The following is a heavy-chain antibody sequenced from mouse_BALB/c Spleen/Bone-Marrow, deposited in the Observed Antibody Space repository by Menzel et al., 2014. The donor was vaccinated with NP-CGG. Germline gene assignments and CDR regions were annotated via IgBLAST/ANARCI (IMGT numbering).Heavy chain of an antibody. V-gene: IGHV1-54*01. CDR3: ARYDGYFDY. J-gene: IGHJ2*01. CDR1: GYAFTDYL. Sequence: VQLQQSGAELVRPGTSVKVSCKASGYAFTDYLMEWLKQRPGQGLEWIGVINPGSGSTNYNEKFKDKATLTADKSSSTAYMQLSSLTPDDSAVYFCARYDGYFDYWGQGTILTVSS. D-gene: IGHD2-3*01. CDR2: INPGSGST.